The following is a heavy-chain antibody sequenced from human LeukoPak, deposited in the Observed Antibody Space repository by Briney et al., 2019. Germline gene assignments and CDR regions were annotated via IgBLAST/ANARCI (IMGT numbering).Heavy chain of an antibody. CDR3: ARGGPSQRGSVDGYQLLFDY. Sequence: ASVEVSCKVSGYTLTELSMHWVRQAPGKGLEWMGGFDPEDGETIYAQKFQGRVTMTEDTSTDTAYMELSSLRSEDTAVYYCARGGPSQRGSVDGYQLLFDYWGQGTLVTVSS. CDR1: GYTLTELS. J-gene: IGHJ4*02. CDR2: FDPEDGET. V-gene: IGHV1-24*01. D-gene: IGHD2-2*01.